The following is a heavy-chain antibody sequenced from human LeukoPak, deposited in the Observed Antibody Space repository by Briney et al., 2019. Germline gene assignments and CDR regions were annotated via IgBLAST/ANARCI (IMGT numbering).Heavy chain of an antibody. V-gene: IGHV3-48*03. J-gene: IGHJ4*02. Sequence: GGSLRLSCAASGFSLSSYEMNWVRQSPGKGLEWVSYITSSGSTKDYADSVMGRFTISRDNAKKSLYLQMNSLRAEDTAVYYCARFNYGSSGSPGYDHWGQGTLVTVSS. CDR1: GFSLSSYE. CDR3: ARFNYGSSGSPGYDH. D-gene: IGHD3-22*01. CDR2: ITSSGSTK.